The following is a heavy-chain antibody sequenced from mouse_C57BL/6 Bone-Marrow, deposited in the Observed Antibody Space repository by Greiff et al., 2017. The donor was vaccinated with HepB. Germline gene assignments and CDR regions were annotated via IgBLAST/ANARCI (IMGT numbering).Heavy chain of an antibody. D-gene: IGHD2-1*01. CDR1: GFTFSSYG. CDR3: ARRIYPP. Sequence: EVMLVESGGDLVKPGGSLKLSCAASGFTFSSYGMSWVRQTPDKRLEWVATISSGGSYTYYPDSVKGRFTISRDNAKNTRYLQMSSLKSEDTAMYYCARRIYPPWGQGTLVTVSA. CDR2: ISSGGSYT. J-gene: IGHJ3*01. V-gene: IGHV5-6*02.